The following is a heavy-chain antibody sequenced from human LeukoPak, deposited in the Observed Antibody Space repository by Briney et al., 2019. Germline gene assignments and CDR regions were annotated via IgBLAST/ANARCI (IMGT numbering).Heavy chain of an antibody. CDR3: ARGRYSGSYGT. CDR1: GASVSSGSYY. CDR2: IYYSGST. J-gene: IGHJ5*02. Sequence: SETLSLTCNVSGASVSSGSYYWSWIRQPPGKGLEWIGYIYYSGSTNYNPSLKSRVTISIDTFKNQFSLKLSSVTAADTAVYYCARGRYSGSYGTWGQGTLVTVSS. D-gene: IGHD1-26*01. V-gene: IGHV4-61*01.